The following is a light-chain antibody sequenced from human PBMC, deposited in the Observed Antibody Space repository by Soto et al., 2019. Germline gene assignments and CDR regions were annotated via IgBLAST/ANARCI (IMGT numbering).Light chain of an antibody. CDR1: QSVSST. CDR3: QQYNNWPGT. CDR2: RAS. V-gene: IGKV3-15*01. Sequence: EIVMTQSPATLSVSPGERATLSCRASQSVSSTLAWYQLKPGQAPRLLIYRASTRATGIPARFSGSGSGTEFTLTLSSLQYEDFAVYYCQQYNNWPGTFGQGTKVEIK. J-gene: IGKJ1*01.